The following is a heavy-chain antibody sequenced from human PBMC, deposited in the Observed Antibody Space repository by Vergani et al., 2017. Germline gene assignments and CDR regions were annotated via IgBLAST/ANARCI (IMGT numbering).Heavy chain of an antibody. Sequence: EVQLLESGGGLVQPGGSLRLSCAASGFTLSSYAISWVRQAPGKGLEWVSAISGSWGSTYYADSVKGRFTISRDNSKKTLYLQMNSLRAEDTAVYYCAKEPTPSSFITGFDYGGQGSLVTVSS. V-gene: IGHV3-23*01. J-gene: IGHJ4*02. CDR1: GFTLSSYA. CDR3: AKEPTPSSFITGFDY. D-gene: IGHD3-22*01. CDR2: ISGSWGST.